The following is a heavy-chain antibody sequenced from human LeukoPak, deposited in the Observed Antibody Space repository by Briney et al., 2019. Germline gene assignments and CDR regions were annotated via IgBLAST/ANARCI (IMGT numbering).Heavy chain of an antibody. D-gene: IGHD3-22*01. Sequence: GGSLRLSCAASGFTFSSYEMNWVRQAPGKGLEWVSYISSSGSTIYYADSVKGRFTISRDKAKNSLYLQMNSLRAEDTAVYYCARAYRITMIVVPSGGAFDIWGQGTMVTVSS. V-gene: IGHV3-48*03. CDR2: ISSSGSTI. CDR3: ARAYRITMIVVPSGGAFDI. CDR1: GFTFSSYE. J-gene: IGHJ3*02.